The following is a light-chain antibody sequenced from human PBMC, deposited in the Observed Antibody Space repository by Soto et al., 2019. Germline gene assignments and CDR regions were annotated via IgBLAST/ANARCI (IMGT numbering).Light chain of an antibody. J-gene: IGLJ1*01. CDR3: SSYTSSSTRV. Sequence: QSALTQPASVSGSPGQSMTSAWTGTSSDVGGYNYVSWYQQHPGKAPKLMIYEVSNRPSGVSNRFSGSKSGNTASLTISGLQAEDEADYYRSSYTSSSTRVFGTGTKVTVL. CDR2: EVS. CDR1: SSDVGGYNY. V-gene: IGLV2-14*01.